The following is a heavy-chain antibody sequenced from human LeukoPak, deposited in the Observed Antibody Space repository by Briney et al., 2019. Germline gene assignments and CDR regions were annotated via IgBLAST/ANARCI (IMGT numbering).Heavy chain of an antibody. Sequence: PGGSLRLSCAASGFTFDDYAMHWVRQAPGKGLEWVSSISCYSGSRSYADSVKGRFTISRDNAKNSLYLQMNSLRAEDMAMYYCAKGFSSSSWYSGDFDIWGQGTMVTVSS. V-gene: IGHV3-9*03. D-gene: IGHD6-13*01. CDR1: GFTFDDYA. J-gene: IGHJ3*02. CDR2: ISCYSGSR. CDR3: AKGFSSSSWYSGDFDI.